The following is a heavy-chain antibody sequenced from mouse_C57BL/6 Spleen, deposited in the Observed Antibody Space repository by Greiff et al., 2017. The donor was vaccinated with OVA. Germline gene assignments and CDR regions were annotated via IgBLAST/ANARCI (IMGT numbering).Heavy chain of an antibody. Sequence: EVQLVESGGDLVKPGGSLKLSCAASGFTFSSYGMSWVRQTPDKRLEWVATISSGGSYTYYPDSVKGRFTISRDNAKNTLYLQMSSLKSEDTAMYYYARPTNYYAMDYWGQGTSVTVSS. CDR2: ISSGGSYT. D-gene: IGHD1-3*01. J-gene: IGHJ4*01. CDR1: GFTFSSYG. CDR3: ARPTNYYAMDY. V-gene: IGHV5-6*01.